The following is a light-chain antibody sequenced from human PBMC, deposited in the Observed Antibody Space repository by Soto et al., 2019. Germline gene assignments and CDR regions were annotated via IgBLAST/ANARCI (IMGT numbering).Light chain of an antibody. CDR2: AAS. J-gene: IGKJ1*01. CDR3: QQSYSTPRT. Sequence: DIQMTQSPSSLSASVGDRVTITCRPSQSIDNFLNWYQQKPGKAPNLLIYAASSLQSGVSSRFSGSGSGTDFALTISSLQPEDFATYYCQQSYSTPRTFGPGTKVDIK. V-gene: IGKV1-39*01. CDR1: QSIDNF.